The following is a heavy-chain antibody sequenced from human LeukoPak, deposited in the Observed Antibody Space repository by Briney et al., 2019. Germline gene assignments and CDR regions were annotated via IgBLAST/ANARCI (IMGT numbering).Heavy chain of an antibody. D-gene: IGHD5-18*01. Sequence: ASVKVSCKVSGYTLSELSMHRVRQAPGKGLEWMGGFDPEDGETIYAQKFQGRVTMTEDTSTDTAYMELSSLRSEDTAVYYCATVGYSYGIPLHYWGQGTLVTVSS. CDR3: ATVGYSYGIPLHY. V-gene: IGHV1-24*01. J-gene: IGHJ4*02. CDR2: FDPEDGET. CDR1: GYTLSELS.